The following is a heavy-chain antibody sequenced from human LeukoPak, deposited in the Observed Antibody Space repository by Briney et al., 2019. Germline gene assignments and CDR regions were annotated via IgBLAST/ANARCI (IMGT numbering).Heavy chain of an antibody. CDR1: GYTFTSYY. J-gene: IGHJ4*02. CDR3: ATDYLGSGSDY. V-gene: IGHV1-46*01. CDR2: INPSGGST. Sequence: ASVKVSCKASGYTFTSYYMHWVRQAPGQGLEWMGVINPSGGSTSYAQKFQGRVTMTRDTSTSTVYMELSSLRSEDTAVYYCATDYLGSGSDYWGQGTLVTVSS. D-gene: IGHD2-15*01.